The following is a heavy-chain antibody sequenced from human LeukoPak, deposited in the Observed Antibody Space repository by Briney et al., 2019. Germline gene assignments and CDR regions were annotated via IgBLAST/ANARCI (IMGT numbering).Heavy chain of an antibody. CDR1: GFTFSSYA. V-gene: IGHV3-23*01. Sequence: GGSLRLSCAASGFTFSSYAMSWVRQAPGKGLEWVSAISGSGGSTYYADSVEGRFTISRDNSKNTLYLQMNSLRAEDTAVYYCAKGRFIVVVPAARGGDYVFDYWGQGTLVTVSS. CDR3: AKGRFIVVVPAARGGDYVFDY. D-gene: IGHD2-2*01. J-gene: IGHJ4*02. CDR2: ISGSGGST.